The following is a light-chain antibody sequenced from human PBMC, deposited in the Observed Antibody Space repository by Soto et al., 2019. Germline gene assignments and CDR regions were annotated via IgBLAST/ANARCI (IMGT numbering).Light chain of an antibody. V-gene: IGKV3-15*01. J-gene: IGKJ1*01. CDR2: GAN. CDR3: QQYNSYPWT. Sequence: EIVMTQSPATLAVSPGGRATLSCRASQSVSSNLAWYQQKPGQAPRLLIHGANTRATGIPARFSGSGSGTEFTLTITSLQPDDFATYYCQQYNSYPWTFGQGTKVDIK. CDR1: QSVSSN.